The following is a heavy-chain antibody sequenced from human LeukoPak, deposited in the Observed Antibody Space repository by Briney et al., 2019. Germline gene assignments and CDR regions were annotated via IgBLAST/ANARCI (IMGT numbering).Heavy chain of an antibody. D-gene: IGHD3-10*01. Sequence: ASVKVSCKASGYTFTSYDITWVRQATGQGLEWMGWMNPNSGNTGYAQKFQGRVTMTRNTSISTAYMELSSLRSEDTAVYYCPRGQRVIITMVRGVKKPPDYWGQGTLVTVSS. J-gene: IGHJ4*02. V-gene: IGHV1-8*01. CDR3: PRGQRVIITMVRGVKKPPDY. CDR2: MNPNSGNT. CDR1: GYTFTSYD.